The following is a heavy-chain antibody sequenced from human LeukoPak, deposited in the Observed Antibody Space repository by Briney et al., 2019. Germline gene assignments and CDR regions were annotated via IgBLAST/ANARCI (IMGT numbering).Heavy chain of an antibody. J-gene: IGHJ4*02. CDR2: ISPSGDIT. CDR3: AQDRAGVAVADY. V-gene: IGHV3-23*01. CDR1: GFIFSSHG. Sequence: GGTLRLSCAASGFIFSSHGMNWVRQAPGKGLEWVSGISPSGDITYYADSVKGRFTISRDNSKNTVYLQMDSLRFEDAAVYYCAQDRAGVAVADYWGQGTLVTVSS. D-gene: IGHD6-19*01.